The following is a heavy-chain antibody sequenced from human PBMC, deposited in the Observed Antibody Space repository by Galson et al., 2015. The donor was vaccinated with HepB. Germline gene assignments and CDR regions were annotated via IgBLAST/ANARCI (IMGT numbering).Heavy chain of an antibody. D-gene: IGHD3-10*01. CDR2: ISSSSSYI. CDR1: GFTFSSHS. J-gene: IGHJ6*03. Sequence: SLRLSCAASGFTFSSHSMYWVRQAPGKGLEWVSFISSSSSYIYYADSVKGRFTISRDNAQRSLYLQMNSLRAEDTAVYYCARRPSITGWYFYYMDVWGKGTTVTVSS. CDR3: ARRPSITGWYFYYMDV. V-gene: IGHV3-21*01.